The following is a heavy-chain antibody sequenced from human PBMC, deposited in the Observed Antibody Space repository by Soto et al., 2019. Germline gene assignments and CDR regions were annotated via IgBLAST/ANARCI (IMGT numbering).Heavy chain of an antibody. Sequence: QLQLQESGSGLVKPSQTLSHTCAVSGGSISSGGYSWRWIRQPPGKGLEWSGYIYHSGSTYYNPSLKSRVTISVDRSKNQFSLKLSSVTAADTAVYYCARGPKAIFGVVLANWFDPWGQGTLVTVSS. D-gene: IGHD3-3*01. V-gene: IGHV4-30-2*01. CDR3: ARGPKAIFGVVLANWFDP. J-gene: IGHJ5*02. CDR2: IYHSGST. CDR1: GGSISSGGYS.